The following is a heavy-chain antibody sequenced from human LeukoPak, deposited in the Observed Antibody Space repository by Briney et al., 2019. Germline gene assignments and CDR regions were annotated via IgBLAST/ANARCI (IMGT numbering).Heavy chain of an antibody. J-gene: IGHJ6*02. CDR3: ARHTAAVGAYYYYGMDV. CDR2: IYYSGTP. CDR1: NGSISSSSSYY. V-gene: IGHV4-39*01. Sequence: KPSETLSLTCSVANGSISSSSSYYWGWIRQSPGKGLEWIATIYYSGTPYYNPSLKSRVSISVDTSKNQFSLNLTSVTAADTAVYYCARHTAAVGAYYYYGMDVWGQGTTVTVSS. D-gene: IGHD6-13*01.